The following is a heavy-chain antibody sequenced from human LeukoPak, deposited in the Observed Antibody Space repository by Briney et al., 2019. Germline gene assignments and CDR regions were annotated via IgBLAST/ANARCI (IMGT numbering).Heavy chain of an antibody. D-gene: IGHD3-10*01. CDR3: ARGVWFGERGEYYYYGMDV. V-gene: IGHV4-34*01. CDR1: GGSFSDYY. CDR2: INHSGRT. Sequence: PSETLSLTCAVYGGSFSDYYWSWVRQPPGKGLKWIGEINHSGRTNYHPSLQSQVTLSVNRSKKQFSLKLSSVAAADTAVYYCARGVWFGERGEYYYYGMDVWGQGTTVTVSS. J-gene: IGHJ6*02.